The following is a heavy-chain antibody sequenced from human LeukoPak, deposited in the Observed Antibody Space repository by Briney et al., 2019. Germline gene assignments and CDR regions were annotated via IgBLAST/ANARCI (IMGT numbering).Heavy chain of an antibody. CDR1: GYTFTSYG. V-gene: IGHV1-18*01. J-gene: IGHJ5*02. CDR3: ARDLTRTGSLSVGWFDP. CDR2: ISAYNGNT. Sequence: ASVKVSCKASGYTFTSYGISWVRQAPGQGLEWMGWISAYNGNTNYAQKFQGRVTMTRDTSISTAYMELSRLRSDDTAVYYCARDLTRTGSLSVGWFDPWGQGTLVTVSS. D-gene: IGHD3/OR15-3a*01.